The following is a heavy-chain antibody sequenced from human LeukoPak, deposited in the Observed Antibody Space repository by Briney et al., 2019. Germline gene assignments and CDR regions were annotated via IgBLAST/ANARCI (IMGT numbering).Heavy chain of an antibody. CDR2: IYYSGST. CDR1: GGSISSYY. J-gene: IGHJ6*03. D-gene: IGHD6-13*01. Sequence: SETLSLTCTVSGGSISSYYWSWIRQPPGKGLEWIGYIYYSGSTNYNPSLKSRVTISVDTSKNQFSLKLSSVTAAETAVYYCARDAAEDYYYYMDVWGKGTTVTVSS. CDR3: ARDAAEDYYYYMDV. V-gene: IGHV4-59*01.